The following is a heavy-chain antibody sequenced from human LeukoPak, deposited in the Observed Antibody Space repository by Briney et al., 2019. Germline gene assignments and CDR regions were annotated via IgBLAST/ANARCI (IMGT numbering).Heavy chain of an antibody. CDR1: GGTFSSYA. CDR3: ARDLRVGYDFRTGWFDP. CDR2: IIPIFGTA. V-gene: IGHV1-69*05. D-gene: IGHD3-3*01. Sequence: SVKVSCKASGGTFSSYAISRVRQAPGQGLEWMGGIIPIFGTANYAQKFQGRVTITTDESTSTAYMELSSLRSEDTAVYYCARDLRVGYDFRTGWFDPWGQGTLVTVSS. J-gene: IGHJ5*02.